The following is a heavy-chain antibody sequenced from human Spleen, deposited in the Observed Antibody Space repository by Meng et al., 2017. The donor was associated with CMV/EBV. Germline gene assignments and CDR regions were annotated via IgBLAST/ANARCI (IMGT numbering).Heavy chain of an antibody. D-gene: IGHD3-10*01. J-gene: IGHJ6*02. CDR3: VREVLTVRDNGLDV. Sequence: GESLKISCKTSGFSFTNYFMHWVRQAPGQGLEWMGLVNPGGGGTSYAQKFQGRVTMTRDTSTSTLYMELSSLKSEDTAVYYCVREVLTVRDNGLDVWGQGTMVTVSS. V-gene: IGHV1-46*01. CDR1: GFSFTNYF. CDR2: VNPGGGGT.